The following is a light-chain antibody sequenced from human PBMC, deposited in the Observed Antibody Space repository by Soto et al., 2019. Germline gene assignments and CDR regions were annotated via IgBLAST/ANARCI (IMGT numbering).Light chain of an antibody. CDR3: QVWDTANDHPI. J-gene: IGLJ2*01. CDR2: YDF. Sequence: SYVLTQRPSVSVAPEKTASSTCGGDNIGDKAVHWYQHRPGQAPRLVIYYDFERPSGIHERFSGSNSGNTATLTISRVEAGDEADYYCQVWDTANDHPIFGGGNKLTVL. V-gene: IGLV3-21*04. CDR1: NIGDKA.